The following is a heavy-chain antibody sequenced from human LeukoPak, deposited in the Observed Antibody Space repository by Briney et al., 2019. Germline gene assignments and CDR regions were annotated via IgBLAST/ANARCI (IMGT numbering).Heavy chain of an antibody. J-gene: IGHJ6*03. CDR2: IYYSGST. Sequence: SETLSLTCTVSGGSTSSSSYYWGWIRQPPGKGLEWIGSIYYSGSTYYNPSLKSRVTISVDTSKNQFSLKLSSVTAADTAVYYCARQRNEYSSAPVYGYMDVWGKGTTVTVSS. D-gene: IGHD6-25*01. CDR1: GGSTSSSSYY. CDR3: ARQRNEYSSAPVYGYMDV. V-gene: IGHV4-39*01.